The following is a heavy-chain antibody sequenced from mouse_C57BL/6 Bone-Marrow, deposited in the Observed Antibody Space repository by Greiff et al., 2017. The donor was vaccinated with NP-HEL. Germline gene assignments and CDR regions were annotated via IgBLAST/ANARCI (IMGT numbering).Heavy chain of an antibody. D-gene: IGHD1-1*01. CDR2: IDPSDSYT. V-gene: IGHV1-69*01. Sequence: VQLQQSGAELVRPGASVKLSCTASGFNIKDDYMHWVKQRPGQGLEWIGEIDPSDSYTNYNQKFKGKSTLTVDKSSSTAYMQLSSLTSEDSAVYYCARGITTSPINQAWFAYWGQGTLVTVSA. CDR3: ARGITTSPINQAWFAY. CDR1: GFNIKDDY. J-gene: IGHJ3*01.